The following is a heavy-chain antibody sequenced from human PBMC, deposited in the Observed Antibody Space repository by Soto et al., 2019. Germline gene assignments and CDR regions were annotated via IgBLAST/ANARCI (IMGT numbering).Heavy chain of an antibody. D-gene: IGHD3-22*01. CDR1: GFTFGRYG. Sequence: GGSLRLSCAASGFTFGRYGMHWVRQAPGKGLEWVALIWNDGIRKVYVDSVKGRFTITRDNSKNTLDLQMNSLRAEDTSVYYCARDDDYEANAFDYWGPGTLVTVSS. CDR3: ARDDDYEANAFDY. J-gene: IGHJ4*02. V-gene: IGHV3-33*01. CDR2: IWNDGIRK.